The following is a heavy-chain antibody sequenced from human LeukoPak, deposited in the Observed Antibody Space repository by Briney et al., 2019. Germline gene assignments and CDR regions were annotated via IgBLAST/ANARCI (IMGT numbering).Heavy chain of an antibody. CDR1: GGSISSYY. J-gene: IGHJ6*03. V-gene: IGHV4-59*01. D-gene: IGHD1-26*01. Sequence: SETLSLTCTVSGGSISSYYWSWIRQPPGKGLEGIGYIYYSGSNNYIPPLKSRVTISVDTSKNQFSLKLSSVTAADTAVYYCARVVGYYYYMDVWGKGTTVTVSS. CDR3: ARVVGYYYYMDV. CDR2: IYYSGSN.